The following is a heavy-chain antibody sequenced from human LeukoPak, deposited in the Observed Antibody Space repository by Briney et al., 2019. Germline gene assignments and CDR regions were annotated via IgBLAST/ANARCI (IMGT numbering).Heavy chain of an antibody. Sequence: ASVKVSCKASGYTFTGYYMHWVRQAPGQGLEWMGWINPNSGGINYAQKFQGRVTMTRDTSISTAYMELSRLRSDDTAVYYCARRIAVADWFDPWGQGTLVTVSS. CDR2: INPNSGGI. CDR3: ARRIAVADWFDP. D-gene: IGHD6-19*01. V-gene: IGHV1-2*02. J-gene: IGHJ5*02. CDR1: GYTFTGYY.